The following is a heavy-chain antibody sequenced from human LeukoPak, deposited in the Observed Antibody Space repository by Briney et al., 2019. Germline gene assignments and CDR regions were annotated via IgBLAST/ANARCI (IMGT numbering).Heavy chain of an antibody. Sequence: GGSLRLSCAASGFTFSTYWMSWVRQAPGKGLEWVANIKQDGSEKYYVDSVKGRFTISRDNAKNTLYLQMNSLRAEDTAVYYCARGDYSSGWYTDYWGQGTLVTVSS. V-gene: IGHV3-7*01. J-gene: IGHJ4*02. D-gene: IGHD6-19*01. CDR1: GFTFSTYW. CDR3: ARGDYSSGWYTDY. CDR2: IKQDGSEK.